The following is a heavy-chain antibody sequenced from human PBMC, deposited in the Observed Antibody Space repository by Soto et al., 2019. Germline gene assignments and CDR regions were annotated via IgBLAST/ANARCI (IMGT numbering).Heavy chain of an antibody. V-gene: IGHV3-23*01. D-gene: IGHD3-10*01. CDR3: AKSTRIYITMVRGVTYPFFDY. CDR2: ISGSGGST. J-gene: IGHJ4*02. Sequence: GGSLRLSCAASGFTFSSYAMSWVRQAPGKGLEWVSAISGSGGSTYYADSVKGRFTISRDNSKNTLYLQMNSLRAEDTAVYYCAKSTRIYITMVRGVTYPFFDYWGQGTLVTVSS. CDR1: GFTFSSYA.